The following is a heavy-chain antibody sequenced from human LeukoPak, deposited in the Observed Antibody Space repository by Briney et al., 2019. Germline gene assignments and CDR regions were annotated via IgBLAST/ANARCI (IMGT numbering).Heavy chain of an antibody. CDR2: ISGSGGST. CDR1: GFTFSSYA. V-gene: IGHV3-23*01. J-gene: IGHJ4*02. D-gene: IGHD6-19*01. Sequence: GSLRLSCAASGFTFSSYAMSWVRQAPGKGLEWVSAISGSGGSTYYADSVKGRFTIPRDNSKNTLYLQMNSLRAEDTAVYYCAKFSRGSSGWYVFDYWGQGTLVTVSS. CDR3: AKFSRGSSGWYVFDY.